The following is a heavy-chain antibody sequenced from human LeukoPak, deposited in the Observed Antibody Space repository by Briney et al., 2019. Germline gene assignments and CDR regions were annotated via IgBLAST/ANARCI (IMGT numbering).Heavy chain of an antibody. Sequence: SVKVSCKASGGTFSSYAISWVRQAPGQGLEWMGGIIPIFGTANYAQKFQGRVTITADESTSTAYMELSSLRSEDTAVYYCARAGIAAAGTGIAVAGVDYWGQGTLVTVSS. V-gene: IGHV1-69*13. J-gene: IGHJ4*02. D-gene: IGHD6-19*01. CDR2: IIPIFGTA. CDR1: GGTFSSYA. CDR3: ARAGIAAAGTGIAVAGVDY.